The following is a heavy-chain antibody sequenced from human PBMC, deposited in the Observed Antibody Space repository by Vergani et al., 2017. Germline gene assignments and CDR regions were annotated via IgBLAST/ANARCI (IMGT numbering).Heavy chain of an antibody. CDR3: ARDTTGTAAAGKLFDW. V-gene: IGHV1-2*02. CDR1: GYTFTGYY. D-gene: IGHD6-13*01. Sequence: QVQLLQSGAEVKKPGASVKVSCTASGYTFTGYYMHWVRQAPGQGLEWMGWINPNSGGINYAQKYQGRVTMTRDTSIRTAYMEISRLRSDETAVYYCARDTTGTAAAGKLFDWGGQGTLGTASA. J-gene: IGHJ4*02. CDR2: INPNSGGI.